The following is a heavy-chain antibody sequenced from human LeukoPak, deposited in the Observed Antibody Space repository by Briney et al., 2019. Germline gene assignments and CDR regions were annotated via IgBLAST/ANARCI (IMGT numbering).Heavy chain of an antibody. V-gene: IGHV3-21*01. J-gene: IGHJ4*02. CDR3: ARVGSGSYYASY. CDR1: GFTFSSYS. D-gene: IGHD3-10*01. CDR2: ISSSSSYI. Sequence: PGGSLRLSCAASGFTFSSYSMNWVRQAPGEGLEWVSSISSSSSYIYYADSVKGRFTISRDNAKNSLYLQMNSLRAEDTAVYYCARVGSGSYYASYWGQGTLVTVSS.